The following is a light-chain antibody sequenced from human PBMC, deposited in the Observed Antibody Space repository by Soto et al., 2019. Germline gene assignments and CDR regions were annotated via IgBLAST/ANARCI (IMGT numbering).Light chain of an antibody. CDR3: QSYDSSLNGRV. V-gene: IGLV1-40*01. Sequence: QAVVTQPPSVSVAPGQRVTISCTGSSSNIGAGYDVHWYQQLPGTAPKLLIYGNTNRPSGVPDRFSGSKSGTSASLAITGLQAEDEADYYCQSYDSSLNGRVFGGGTKLTVL. CDR1: SSNIGAGYD. CDR2: GNT. J-gene: IGLJ3*02.